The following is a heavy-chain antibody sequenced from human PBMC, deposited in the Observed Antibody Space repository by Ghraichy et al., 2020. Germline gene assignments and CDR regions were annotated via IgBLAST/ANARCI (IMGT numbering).Heavy chain of an antibody. CDR1: GFTFSDDW. Sequence: GRSLRLSCAASGFTFSDDWLHWVRQAPGKGLEWVAYTRQDGTEKYYVDSVKGRFIISRDNAKDSLYLQMNSLRADDTAVYYCARDKNHAQDSWGQGTLVTVSS. CDR2: TRQDGTEK. D-gene: IGHD1-14*01. J-gene: IGHJ4*02. CDR3: ARDKNHAQDS. V-gene: IGHV3-7*03.